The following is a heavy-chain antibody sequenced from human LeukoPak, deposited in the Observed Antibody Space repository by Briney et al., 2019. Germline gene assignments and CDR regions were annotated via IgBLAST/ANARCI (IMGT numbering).Heavy chain of an antibody. J-gene: IGHJ3*02. CDR1: GGAISSGGDY. Sequence: SQTLSLTCTVSGGAISSGGDYWSWIRQHPGKGLEWIVYIYYSGSISYNPSLKSRVTMSVDTSNAQFSLNLSSVTAADTAVYSCARSTAATFSGFDIWGQGTMVTVSS. CDR2: IYYSGSI. D-gene: IGHD6-25*01. V-gene: IGHV4-31*03. CDR3: ARSTAATFSGFDI.